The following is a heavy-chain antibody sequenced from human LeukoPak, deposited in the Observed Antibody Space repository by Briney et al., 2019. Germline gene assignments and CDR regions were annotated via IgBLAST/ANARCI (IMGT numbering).Heavy chain of an antibody. CDR2: ISSSSSYI. V-gene: IGHV3-21*04. J-gene: IGHJ4*02. D-gene: IGHD5-18*01. CDR3: AKGSSYGYRYYFDY. CDR1: GFTFSSYS. Sequence: GGSLRLSCTASGFTFSSYSMNWVRQAPGKGLEWVASISSSSSYIYYADSVKGRFTVSRDNAKNSLYLQMNSLRAEDTALYYCAKGSSYGYRYYFDYWGQGTLVTVSS.